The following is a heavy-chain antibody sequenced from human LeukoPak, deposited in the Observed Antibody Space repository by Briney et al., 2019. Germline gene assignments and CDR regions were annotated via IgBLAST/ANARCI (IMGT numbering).Heavy chain of an antibody. Sequence: ASVKVSCKASGYTFTGYYMHWVRQAPGQGLEWMGWINPNSGGTNYAQKFQGWVTMTRDTSISTAYMELSRLRSDDTAMYYCAREGSSWYGPKYYNYYGMDVWGQGTTVTVSS. D-gene: IGHD6-13*01. CDR2: INPNSGGT. V-gene: IGHV1-2*04. J-gene: IGHJ6*02. CDR3: AREGSSWYGPKYYNYYGMDV. CDR1: GYTFTGYY.